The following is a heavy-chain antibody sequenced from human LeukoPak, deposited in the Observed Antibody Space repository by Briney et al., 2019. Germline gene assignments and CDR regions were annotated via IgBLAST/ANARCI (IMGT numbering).Heavy chain of an antibody. CDR3: ARERIAVAGTEWFDP. D-gene: IGHD6-19*01. J-gene: IGHJ5*02. Sequence: SETLSLTCTVSGGSISSYYWSWIRQPPGKGLEWIGCIYYSGYTNYKSSLKSRVTISVDTSKNQFSLKLSSVTAADTAVYYCARERIAVAGTEWFDPWGQGTLVTVSS. V-gene: IGHV4-59*12. CDR1: GGSISSYY. CDR2: IYYSGYT.